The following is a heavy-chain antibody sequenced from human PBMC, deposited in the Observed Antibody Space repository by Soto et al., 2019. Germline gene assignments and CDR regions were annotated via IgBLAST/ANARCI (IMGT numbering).Heavy chain of an antibody. CDR1: GFTFSSYI. V-gene: IGHV3-21*01. CDR2: ITSRNNYI. D-gene: IGHD3-10*01. J-gene: IGHJ4*02. Sequence: GGSLRLSCAASGFTFSSYIMNWVRQAPGKGLEWVSSITSRNNYIYYADSVKGRFTISRDNAKNTVYLQMNSLRAEDTAVYYCARGAFGSYYVDYWGQGTLVTVSS. CDR3: ARGAFGSYYVDY.